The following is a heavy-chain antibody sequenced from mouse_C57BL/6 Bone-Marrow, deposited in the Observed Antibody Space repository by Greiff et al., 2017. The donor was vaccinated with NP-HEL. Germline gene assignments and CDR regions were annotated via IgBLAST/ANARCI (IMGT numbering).Heavy chain of an antibody. D-gene: IGHD2-4*01. V-gene: IGHV8-8*01. CDR2: IWWDDDK. CDR1: GFSLSTFGMG. Sequence: QVTLKVSGPGILQPSQTLSLTCSFSGFSLSTFGMGVGWIRQPSGKGLEWLAHIWWDDDKYYNPALKSRLTISKDTSKNPIFLKIANVDTAETATYYCARMKRLRDAMDYRGQGTSVTVSS. J-gene: IGHJ4*01. CDR3: ARMKRLRDAMDY.